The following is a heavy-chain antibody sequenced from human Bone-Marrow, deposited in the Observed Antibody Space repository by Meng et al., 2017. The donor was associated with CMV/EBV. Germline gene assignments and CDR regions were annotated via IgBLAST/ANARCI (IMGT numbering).Heavy chain of an antibody. D-gene: IGHD3-10*01. CDR1: SISSGGYY. CDR3: ARVHSTPRYYYGSGVDP. CDR2: IYYSGST. J-gene: IGHJ5*02. Sequence: SISSGGYYWSWIRQHPGKGLEWIGYIYYSGSTYYNPSLKSRVTISVDTSKNQFSLKLSSVTAADTAVYYCARVHSTPRYYYGSGVDPWGQGTLVTVSS. V-gene: IGHV4-31*02.